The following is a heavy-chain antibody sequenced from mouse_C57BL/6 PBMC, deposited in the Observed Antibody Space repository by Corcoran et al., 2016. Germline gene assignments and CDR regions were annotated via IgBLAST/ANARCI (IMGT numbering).Heavy chain of an antibody. Sequence: EVQLQQSGPVLVKPGPSVKISCKASGFTFTDYYMHWVKQSHGKSLEWIGLVYPYNGGTSYNQKFKGKATLTVDTSSSTAYMELNSLTSEDSAVYYCARCLFITTVVAPFDYWGQGTTLTVSS. CDR2: VYPYNGGT. CDR3: ARCLFITTVVAPFDY. CDR1: GFTFTDYY. J-gene: IGHJ2*01. D-gene: IGHD1-1*01. V-gene: IGHV1-36*01.